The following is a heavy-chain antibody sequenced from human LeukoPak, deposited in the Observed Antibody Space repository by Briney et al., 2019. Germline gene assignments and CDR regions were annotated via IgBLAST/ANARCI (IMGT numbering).Heavy chain of an antibody. Sequence: GGSLRLSCAASGFTFSSYWMTWVRQAPGKGLEWVSFISSGGSAYYADSVKGRFTISRDNFDNTLFLQMNTLRAEDTALYFCARVVGATGYYLDYWGQGTLVTVSS. V-gene: IGHV3-66*01. D-gene: IGHD1-26*01. J-gene: IGHJ4*02. CDR1: GFTFSSYW. CDR2: ISSGGSA. CDR3: ARVVGATGYYLDY.